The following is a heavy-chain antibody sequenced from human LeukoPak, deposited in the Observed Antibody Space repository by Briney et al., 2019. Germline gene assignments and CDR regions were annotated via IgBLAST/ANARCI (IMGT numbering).Heavy chain of an antibody. CDR2: INPNSGGT. Sequence: GASVKVSFKASGYTFTVYYMHWVRQAPGQGLEWMGWINPNSGGTNYAQKFQGRVTMTRDTSISTAYMELSRLRSDDTAVYYCARGYIVDTAMVTPWNYYYGMDVWGQGTTVTVSS. CDR1: GYTFTVYY. CDR3: ARGYIVDTAMVTPWNYYYGMDV. V-gene: IGHV1-2*02. D-gene: IGHD5-18*01. J-gene: IGHJ6*02.